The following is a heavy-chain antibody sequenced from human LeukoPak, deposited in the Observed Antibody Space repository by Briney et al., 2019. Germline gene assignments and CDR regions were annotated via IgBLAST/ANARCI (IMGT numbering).Heavy chain of an antibody. Sequence: GGSLRLSCAASGFQFSRNGIHWVRQAPGKGLEWVAFIRYDGTKKFYGDSVRGRFTISRDNSKNTLYLEMHSLRHEDTAVYSCARDFDDVNGDFYYIPDFWGQGTLVTVSS. CDR3: ARDFDDVNGDFYYIPDF. CDR1: GFQFSRNG. J-gene: IGHJ4*02. CDR2: IRYDGTKK. D-gene: IGHD3-10*02. V-gene: IGHV3-30*02.